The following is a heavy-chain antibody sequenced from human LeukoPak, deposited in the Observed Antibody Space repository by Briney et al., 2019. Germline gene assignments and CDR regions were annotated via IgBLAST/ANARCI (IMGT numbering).Heavy chain of an antibody. Sequence: PGGSLRLSCAGSGFIFSNFGIHWVRQAPGKGLEWVAVISYDGRNKDYADSVTGRFTISRDNYKKTMYLQMNSLRAEDTAVYYCAKGYNGYDYAFDIWGQGTMVTVSS. CDR2: ISYDGRNK. D-gene: IGHD5-12*01. J-gene: IGHJ3*02. V-gene: IGHV3-30*18. CDR3: AKGYNGYDYAFDI. CDR1: GFIFSNFG.